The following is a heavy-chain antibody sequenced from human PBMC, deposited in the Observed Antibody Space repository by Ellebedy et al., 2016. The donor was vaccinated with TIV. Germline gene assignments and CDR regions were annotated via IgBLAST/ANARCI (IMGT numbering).Heavy chain of an antibody. CDR2: VYFIGST. D-gene: IGHD3-16*01. Sequence: MPGGSLRLSCTVSGGSITSGSYYWAWIRQPPGKGLEWVGNVYFIGSTNYNPSLKSRVTISVDTSKKQFSLKLTSVTAADTAVYYCVRHPTLGTLDYWGQGAQVTVSS. CDR3: VRHPTLGTLDY. J-gene: IGHJ4*02. CDR1: GGSITSGSYY. V-gene: IGHV4-39*01.